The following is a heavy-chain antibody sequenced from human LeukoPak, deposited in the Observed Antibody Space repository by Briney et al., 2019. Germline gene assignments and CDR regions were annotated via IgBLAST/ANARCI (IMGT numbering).Heavy chain of an antibody. V-gene: IGHV1-69*05. CDR1: GGTFSSYA. J-gene: IGHJ5*02. D-gene: IGHD6-19*01. Sequence: SVKVSCKAPGGTFSSYAISWVRQAPGQGLEWMGRIIPIFGTANYAQKFQGRVTITTDESTSTAYMELSSLRSEDTAVYYCARGDVAAVSWFDPWGQGTLVTVSS. CDR3: ARGDVAAVSWFDP. CDR2: IIPIFGTA.